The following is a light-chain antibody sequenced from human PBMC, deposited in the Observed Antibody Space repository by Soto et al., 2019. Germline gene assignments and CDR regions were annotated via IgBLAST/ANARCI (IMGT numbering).Light chain of an antibody. CDR2: DAS. J-gene: IGKJ4*01. CDR3: QQYGSSPLT. Sequence: DIVMTQSPATLSVSQGDRATLSWRASQSVYNSLAWYQQKPGQAPRLLIYDASNRATDIPARFSGSGSGTDFTLTISRLEPEDFAVYYCQQYGSSPLTFGGGTKVDIK. CDR1: QSVYNS. V-gene: IGKV3-20*01.